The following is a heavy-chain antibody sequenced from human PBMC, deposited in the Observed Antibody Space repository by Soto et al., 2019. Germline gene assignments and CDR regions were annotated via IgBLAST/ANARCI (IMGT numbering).Heavy chain of an antibody. CDR1: GFTFSGHT. D-gene: IGHD2-8*02. CDR3: ARGDCTGGVCYGMDV. Sequence: PGGSLRLSCATSGFTFSGHTMNWVRQAPGKGLEWISYISNTGPAYYGDSVKGRFIISRDDARGSLFLQMSSLRDEDTAVYYCARGDCTGGVCYGMDVWGQGTTVTVSS. CDR2: ISNTGPA. V-gene: IGHV3-48*02. J-gene: IGHJ6*02.